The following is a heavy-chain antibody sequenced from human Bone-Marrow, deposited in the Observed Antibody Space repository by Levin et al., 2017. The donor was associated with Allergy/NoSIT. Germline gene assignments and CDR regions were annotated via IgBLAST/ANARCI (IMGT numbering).Heavy chain of an antibody. CDR3: ARSFDMITFGGVSWDAFDI. D-gene: IGHD3-16*01. V-gene: IGHV6-1*01. Sequence: SQTLSLTCAISGDSVSSNSAAWNWIRQSPSRGLEWLGRTYYRSKWYNDYAVSVKSRITINPDTSKNQFSLQLNSVTPEDTAVYYCARSFDMITFGGVSWDAFDIWGQGTMVTVSS. J-gene: IGHJ3*02. CDR2: TYYRSKWYN. CDR1: GDSVSSNSAA.